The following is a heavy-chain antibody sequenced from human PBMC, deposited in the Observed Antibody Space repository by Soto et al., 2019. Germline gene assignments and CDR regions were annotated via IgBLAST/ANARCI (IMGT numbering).Heavy chain of an antibody. D-gene: IGHD3-10*01. Sequence: GGSLRLSCAASGFTFSSYAMSWVRQAPGKGLEWVSAISGSGGSTYYADSVKGRFTISRDNSKNTLYLQMNSLRSDDTAVYYCARGGTIWFGELPTDYWGQGTLVTVSS. V-gene: IGHV3-23*01. J-gene: IGHJ4*02. CDR1: GFTFSSYA. CDR3: ARGGTIWFGELPTDY. CDR2: ISGSGGST.